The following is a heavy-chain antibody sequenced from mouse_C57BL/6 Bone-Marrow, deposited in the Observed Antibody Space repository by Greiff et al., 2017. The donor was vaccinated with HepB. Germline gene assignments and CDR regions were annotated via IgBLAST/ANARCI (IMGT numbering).Heavy chain of an antibody. J-gene: IGHJ4*01. CDR2: IWRGGST. D-gene: IGHD1-1*01. Sequence: VKLVESGPGLVQPSQSLSITCTVSGFSLTSYGVHWVRQSPGKGLEWLGVIWRGGSTDYNAAFMSRLSITKDNSKSQVFFKMNSLQADDTAIYYCAKRDGSSFLYAMDYWGQGTSVTVSS. V-gene: IGHV2-5*01. CDR3: AKRDGSSFLYAMDY. CDR1: GFSLTSYG.